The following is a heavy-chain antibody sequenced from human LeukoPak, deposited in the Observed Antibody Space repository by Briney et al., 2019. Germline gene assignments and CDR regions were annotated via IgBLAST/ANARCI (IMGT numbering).Heavy chain of an antibody. Sequence: AGGSLRLSCAASGFTVSSNYMSWVRQAPGKGLEWVSVIYSGGSTYYADSVKGRFTISRDNAKNSLYLQMNSLRPEDTAVYYCARDFSLTRLERPFDNWGQGILVTVSS. CDR2: IYSGGST. J-gene: IGHJ4*02. CDR3: ARDFSLTRLERPFDN. CDR1: GFTVSSNY. V-gene: IGHV3-53*01. D-gene: IGHD1-1*01.